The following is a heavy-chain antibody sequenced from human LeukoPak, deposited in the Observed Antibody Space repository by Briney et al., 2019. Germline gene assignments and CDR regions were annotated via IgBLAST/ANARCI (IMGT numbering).Heavy chain of an antibody. Sequence: PSETLSLTCAVYGGSFSGYYWSWIRQPPGKGLEWIGEINHSGSTNYNPSLKSRVTISVDTSKNQFSLKLSSVTAADTAVYYCARKKGCWFYYFDYWGQGTLVTVSS. D-gene: IGHD2-15*01. CDR1: GGSFSGYY. V-gene: IGHV4-34*01. CDR3: ARKKGCWFYYFDY. CDR2: INHSGST. J-gene: IGHJ4*02.